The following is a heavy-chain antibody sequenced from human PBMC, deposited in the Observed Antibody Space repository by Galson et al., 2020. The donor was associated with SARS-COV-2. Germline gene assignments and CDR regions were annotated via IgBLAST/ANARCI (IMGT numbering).Heavy chain of an antibody. Sequence: GESLKISCAASGFTFSSYAMSWVRQAPGKGLEWVSAISGSGGSTYYADSVKGRFTISRDNSKNTLYLQMNSLRAEDTAVYYCAKSNIVATWVLNPVDYWGQGTLVTVSS. CDR2: ISGSGGST. V-gene: IGHV3-23*01. CDR3: AKSNIVATWVLNPVDY. D-gene: IGHD5-12*01. J-gene: IGHJ4*02. CDR1: GFTFSSYA.